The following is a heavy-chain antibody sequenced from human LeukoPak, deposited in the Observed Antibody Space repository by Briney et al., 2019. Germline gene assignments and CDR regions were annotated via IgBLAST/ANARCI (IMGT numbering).Heavy chain of an antibody. CDR3: ARGRYYYDSSGYYYLRFFDY. J-gene: IGHJ4*02. CDR1: GGSISSYY. CDR2: IYYSGST. V-gene: IGHV4-59*01. D-gene: IGHD3-22*01. Sequence: SETLSLTSTVSGGSISSYYWSWIRQPPGKGLEWIGYIYYSGSTNYNPSLKSRVTISVDTSKNQFSLKLSSVTAADTAVYYCARGRYYYDSSGYYYLRFFDYWGQGTLVTVSS.